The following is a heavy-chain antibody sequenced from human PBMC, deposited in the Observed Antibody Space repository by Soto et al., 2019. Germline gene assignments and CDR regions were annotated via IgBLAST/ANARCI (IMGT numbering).Heavy chain of an antibody. Sequence: QLQLQESGPGLVKPSETLSLTCTVSGGSISSSSDYWGWICQPPGKGLEWIGSIYYRGNTYYNPPLKSRVTISVDTSKHHFYLNLSSVTAADTAVYYCARFESHGGLDSWGQGILVTVSS. CDR3: ARFESHGGLDS. J-gene: IGHJ5*01. CDR2: IYYRGNT. D-gene: IGHD2-15*01. V-gene: IGHV4-39*02. CDR1: GGSISSSSDY.